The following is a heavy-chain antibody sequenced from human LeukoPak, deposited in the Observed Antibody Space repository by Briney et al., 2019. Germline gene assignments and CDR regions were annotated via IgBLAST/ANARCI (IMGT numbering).Heavy chain of an antibody. Sequence: SGGSLRLSCAASGFTFSSYAMSWVRRAPGKGLKWVSAISVSGSTTFYADSVKGRFTISRDNSKNTLYLQMNSLRAEDTAVYYCARNFDWLLPDGMDVWGQGTTVTVSS. V-gene: IGHV3-23*01. J-gene: IGHJ6*02. CDR2: ISVSGSTT. CDR1: GFTFSSYA. CDR3: ARNFDWLLPDGMDV. D-gene: IGHD3-9*01.